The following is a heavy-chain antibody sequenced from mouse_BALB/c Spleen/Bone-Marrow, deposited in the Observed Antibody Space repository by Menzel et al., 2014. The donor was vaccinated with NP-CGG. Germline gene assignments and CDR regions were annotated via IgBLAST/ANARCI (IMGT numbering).Heavy chain of an antibody. Sequence: VQLQQSGAELVRPGTSVKVSSKASGYAFTNYLIEWVKQRPGQGLEWIGVINPGSGATNYNENFKGKATLTADKSSSTPYMQLSSLTSDDSAVYFCARRLTGTLYFDYWGQGTTLTVSS. CDR1: GYAFTNYL. CDR2: INPGSGAT. J-gene: IGHJ2*01. CDR3: ARRLTGTLYFDY. D-gene: IGHD4-1*01. V-gene: IGHV1-54*03.